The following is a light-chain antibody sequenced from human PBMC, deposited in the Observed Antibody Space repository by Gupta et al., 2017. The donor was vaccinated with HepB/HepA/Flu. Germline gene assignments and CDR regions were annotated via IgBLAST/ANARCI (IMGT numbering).Light chain of an antibody. CDR1: QSLLNSNGYHY. CDR2: VVS. V-gene: IGKV2-28*01. Sequence: DIVMTHFPLSLPVTPGEPASISCRSSQSLLNSNGYHYLDWYVQKPGQSPQLLISVVSLRASGVPDRFSGSGSGTDFTLTISRVEAEDVGVYYCRQGLHPPRTFGGGTKVEIK. J-gene: IGKJ4*01. CDR3: RQGLHPPRT.